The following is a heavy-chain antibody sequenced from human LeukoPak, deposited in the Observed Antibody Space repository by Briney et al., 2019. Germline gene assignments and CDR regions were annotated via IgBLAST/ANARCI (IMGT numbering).Heavy chain of an antibody. CDR2: INPNSGGT. CDR3: ARGLITAADTYYYYMDV. D-gene: IGHD6-13*01. J-gene: IGHJ6*03. V-gene: IGHV1-2*02. CDR1: GYTFTDYY. Sequence: GASVKVSCKASGYTFTDYYIYWVRQAPGQGLEWMGWINPNSGGTNYAQKFQGRVTMPRDTSISTAYMEPSRLRFDDTAVYYCARGLITAADTYYYYMDVWGIGTTVTVSS.